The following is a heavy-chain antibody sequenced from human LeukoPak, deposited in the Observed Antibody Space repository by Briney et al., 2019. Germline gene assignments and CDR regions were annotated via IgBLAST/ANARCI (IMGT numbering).Heavy chain of an antibody. V-gene: IGHV4-39*07. J-gene: IGHJ6*03. CDR3: ARARAALGYYYYMDV. CDR1: GGSISSSSYY. Sequence: SETRSLTCTVSGGSISSSSYYWGWIRQPPGKGLDWIGSIYYSGSTYYNPSLKSRVTISVDTSKNQFSLKLSSVTAADTAVYYCARARAALGYYYYMDVWGKGTTVTVSS. CDR2: IYYSGST. D-gene: IGHD6-13*01.